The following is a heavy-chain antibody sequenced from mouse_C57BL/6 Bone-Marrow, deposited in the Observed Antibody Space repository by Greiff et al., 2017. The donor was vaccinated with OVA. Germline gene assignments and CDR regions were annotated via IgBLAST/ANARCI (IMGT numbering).Heavy chain of an antibody. Sequence: QVQLQQSGAELVRPGTSVKMSCKASGYTFTNYWIGWAKQRPGHGLEWIGDIYPGGGYTNYNEKFKGKATLTADKSSSTAYMQFSSLTSEDSAIYYCARSYDYGYYYAMDYWGQGTSVTVSS. D-gene: IGHD2-4*01. CDR3: ARSYDYGYYYAMDY. V-gene: IGHV1-63*01. CDR1: GYTFTNYW. J-gene: IGHJ4*01. CDR2: IYPGGGYT.